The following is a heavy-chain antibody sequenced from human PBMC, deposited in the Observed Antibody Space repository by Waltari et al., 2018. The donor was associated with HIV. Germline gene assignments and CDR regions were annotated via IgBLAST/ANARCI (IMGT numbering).Heavy chain of an antibody. CDR1: GFTFSSYE. Sequence: EVQLVESGGGLVQPGGSLRLSCAASGFTFSSYEMNWVRQAPGKGLEWVSYISSSGSTIYYADSVKGRFTISRDNAKNSLYLQMNSLRAEDTAVYYCARGLFSAHFDYWGQGTLVTVSS. CDR3: ARGLFSAHFDY. J-gene: IGHJ4*02. V-gene: IGHV3-48*03. CDR2: ISSSGSTI. D-gene: IGHD3-10*02.